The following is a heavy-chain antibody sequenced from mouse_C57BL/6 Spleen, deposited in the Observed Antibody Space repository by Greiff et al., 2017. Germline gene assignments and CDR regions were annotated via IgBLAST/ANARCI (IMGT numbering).Heavy chain of an antibody. V-gene: IGHV1-9*01. Sequence: QVQLQQSGAELMKPGASVKLSCKATGYTFTGYWIEWVKQRPGHGLEWIGEILPGRGSTNYNEKFKGKATFTADTSSNTAYMQLSSLTTEDSAIYYCARRAAQATSWFAYWGQGTLVTVSA. D-gene: IGHD3-2*02. CDR3: ARRAAQATSWFAY. J-gene: IGHJ3*01. CDR2: ILPGRGST. CDR1: GYTFTGYW.